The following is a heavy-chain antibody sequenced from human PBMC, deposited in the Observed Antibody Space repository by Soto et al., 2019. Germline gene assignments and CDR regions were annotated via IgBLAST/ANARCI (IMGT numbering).Heavy chain of an antibody. CDR3: AKGGRQWLVTSDFNY. V-gene: IGHV3-30*18. J-gene: IGHJ4*02. CDR2: VSTDGRKT. CDR1: GFTFSDYA. D-gene: IGHD6-19*01. Sequence: VQLVESGGGVVQPGRSLRLSCAAAGFTFSDYAMHWVRQAPGKGLEWVAVVSTDGRKTHYADSVKGRFTISRDSSKNTVSLEMTSLRAEDTAVYYCAKGGRQWLVTSDFNYWGQGALVTVSS.